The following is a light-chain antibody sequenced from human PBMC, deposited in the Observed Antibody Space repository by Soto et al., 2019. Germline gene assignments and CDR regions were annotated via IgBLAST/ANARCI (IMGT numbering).Light chain of an antibody. CDR1: QSISSW. Sequence: DIQMTQSPSTLSASVGDRVTITCRASQSISSWLAWYQQKPGKAPKLLIYDASSLVSGVPSRFSGSGSGTEFTLAISSLQPDDFATYYCQQYNSYPYTFGQGTKVDIK. CDR3: QQYNSYPYT. V-gene: IGKV1-5*01. CDR2: DAS. J-gene: IGKJ2*01.